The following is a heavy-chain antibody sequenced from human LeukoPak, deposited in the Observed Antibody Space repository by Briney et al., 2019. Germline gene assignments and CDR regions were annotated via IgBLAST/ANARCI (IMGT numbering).Heavy chain of an antibody. V-gene: IGHV3-30*03. CDR3: ARDGVTAWGYSYGYLYYYYMDV. Sequence: GGSLRLSCAASGFTFDKAWMTWVRQAPGKGLEWVAVISYDGSNKYYADSVKGRFTISRDNSKNTLYLQMNSLRAEDTAVYYCARDGVTAWGYSYGYLYYYYMDVWGKGTKVTVSS. D-gene: IGHD5-18*01. CDR1: GFTFDKAW. CDR2: ISYDGSNK. J-gene: IGHJ6*03.